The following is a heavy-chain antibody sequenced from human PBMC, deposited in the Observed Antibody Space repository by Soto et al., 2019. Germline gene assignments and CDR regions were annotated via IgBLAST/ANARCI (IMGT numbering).Heavy chain of an antibody. CDR1: GFTFSSYA. CDR2: ISYDGSNK. V-gene: IGHV3-30-3*01. D-gene: IGHD4-17*01. J-gene: IGHJ6*02. CDR3: ARALTVTTYYGMDV. Sequence: GGSLRLSCAASGFTFSSYAMHWVRQAPGKGLEWVAVISYDGSNKYYADSVKGRFTISRDNSKNTLYLQMNSLRAEDTAVYYCARALTVTTYYGMDVWGQGTTVTV.